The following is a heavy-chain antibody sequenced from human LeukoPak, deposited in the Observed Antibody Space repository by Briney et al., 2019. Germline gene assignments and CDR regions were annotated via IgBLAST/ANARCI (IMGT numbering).Heavy chain of an antibody. J-gene: IGHJ4*02. CDR2: IYYSGST. V-gene: IGHV4-39*01. Sequence: PSETLSLTCTVSGGSISSSSYYWGWIRQPPGKGLEWIGSIYYSGSTYYNPPLKSRVTISVDTSKNQFSLKLSSVAAADTAVYYCARQKREMATKHRYFDYWGQGTLVTVSS. CDR1: GGSISSSSYY. D-gene: IGHD5-24*01. CDR3: ARQKREMATKHRYFDY.